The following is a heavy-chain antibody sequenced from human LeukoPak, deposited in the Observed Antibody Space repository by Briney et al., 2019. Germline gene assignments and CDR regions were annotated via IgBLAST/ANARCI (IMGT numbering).Heavy chain of an antibody. Sequence: ASVKVSCKASGYTFSSYGISWVRQAPGQGLEWMGWISIHNGNPSYAQKVQGRVTMTTDASTTTAYMELRGLRSDDTAVYYCARETDYGDYGAASSYYYWGQGTLVTASS. CDR1: GYTFSSYG. CDR2: ISIHNGNP. CDR3: ARETDYGDYGAASSYYY. V-gene: IGHV1-18*01. D-gene: IGHD4-17*01. J-gene: IGHJ4*02.